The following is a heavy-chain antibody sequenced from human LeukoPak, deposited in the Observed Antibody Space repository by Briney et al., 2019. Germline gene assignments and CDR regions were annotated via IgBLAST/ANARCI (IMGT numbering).Heavy chain of an antibody. Sequence: GASVKVSCKASGYTFTSYGISWVRQAPGQGLERMGWISAYNGNTNYAQKLQGRVTMTTDTSTSTAYMELRSLRSDDTAVYYCARAGGDGDYAYYYYYMDVWGKGTTVTVS. D-gene: IGHD4-17*01. CDR1: GYTFTSYG. CDR2: ISAYNGNT. CDR3: ARAGGDGDYAYYYYYMDV. V-gene: IGHV1-18*01. J-gene: IGHJ6*03.